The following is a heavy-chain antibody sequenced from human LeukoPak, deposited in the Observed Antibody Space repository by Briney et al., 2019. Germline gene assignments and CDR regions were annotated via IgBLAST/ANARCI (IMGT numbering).Heavy chain of an antibody. CDR3: ARLALETGYSSSWGYWYFDL. J-gene: IGHJ2*01. CDR2: IYTSGST. V-gene: IGHV4-4*08. CDR1: GGSISSYY. Sequence: SETLSLTCTVSGGSISSYYWSWIRQPPGKGLEWIGRIYTSGSTNYNPSLKSRVTISVDTSKNQFSLKLSSVTAADTAVYYCARLALETGYSSSWGYWYFDLWGRGTLVTVSS. D-gene: IGHD6-13*01.